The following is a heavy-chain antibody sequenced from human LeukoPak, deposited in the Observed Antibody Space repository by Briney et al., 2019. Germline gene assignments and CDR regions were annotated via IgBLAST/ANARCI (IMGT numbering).Heavy chain of an antibody. V-gene: IGHV4-30-2*01. D-gene: IGHD6-6*01. CDR3: ARGGITSRPGWYFDL. Sequence: SETLSLTCAVSGGSLSSGGYSWSWIRQPPGKGLEWIGYIYHSGSTYYNPSLKSRVTISVDRSKNQFSLKRSSVSAADTAVYYCARGGITSRPGWYFDLWGRGTLVTVSS. J-gene: IGHJ2*01. CDR1: GGSLSSGGYS. CDR2: IYHSGST.